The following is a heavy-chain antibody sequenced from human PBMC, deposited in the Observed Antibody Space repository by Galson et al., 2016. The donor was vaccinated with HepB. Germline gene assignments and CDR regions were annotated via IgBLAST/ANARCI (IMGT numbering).Heavy chain of an antibody. D-gene: IGHD3-22*01. CDR2: ISGSGDDT. CDR3: AKMAKGGYSNS. J-gene: IGHJ4*02. Sequence: VRQAPGKGLEWVSTISGSGDDTYYADSVKGRFTISSDNSKSTLFLQMDSLRVDDTAIYFCAKMAKGGYSNSWGQGALVTVSS. V-gene: IGHV3-23*01.